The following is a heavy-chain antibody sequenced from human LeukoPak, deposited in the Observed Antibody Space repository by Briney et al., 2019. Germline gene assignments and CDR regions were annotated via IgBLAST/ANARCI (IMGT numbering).Heavy chain of an antibody. J-gene: IGHJ4*02. Sequence: KASENLSLTCTVSGGSISSYYWSWIRQPPGKGLEWIGYIYYSGSTNYNPSLKSRVTISVDTSKNQFSLKLSSVTAADTAVYYCARGHSTHLAFDYWGQGTLVNVSS. V-gene: IGHV4-59*01. CDR2: IYYSGST. CDR1: GGSISSYY. D-gene: IGHD5/OR15-5a*01. CDR3: ARGHSTHLAFDY.